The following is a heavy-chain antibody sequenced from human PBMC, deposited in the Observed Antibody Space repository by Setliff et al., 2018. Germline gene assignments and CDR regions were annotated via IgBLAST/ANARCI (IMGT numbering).Heavy chain of an antibody. CDR3: ARHVGSRSRGYNYYYHYMDV. CDR1: GGSISTNTYF. V-gene: IGHV4-39*01. D-gene: IGHD3-10*01. CDR2: TYYSGDA. Sequence: SETLSLTCTVSGGSISTNTYFWGWIRQSPGKGLEWIGNTYYSGDAYYNPSLKSRVTISVDTSRNQFSLKLSSVTAADTAVYYCARHVGSRSRGYNYYYHYMDVWGKGTTVTVSS. J-gene: IGHJ6*03.